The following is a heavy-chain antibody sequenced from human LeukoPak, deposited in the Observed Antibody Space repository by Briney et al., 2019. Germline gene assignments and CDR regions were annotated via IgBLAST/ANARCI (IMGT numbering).Heavy chain of an antibody. V-gene: IGHV3-23*01. CDR3: AKGGHCTSTSCPRDH. J-gene: IGHJ4*02. CDR2: ISGSGGST. D-gene: IGHD2-2*03. CDR1: GFTFSSYA. Sequence: GGSLRLSCAASGFTFSSYAMSWVRQAPGKGLEWASSISGSGGSTYYTDSVKGRFTISRDNSKNTLYLQMNSLRAEDTAIFYCAKGGHCTSTSCPRDHWGQGTLVTVSS.